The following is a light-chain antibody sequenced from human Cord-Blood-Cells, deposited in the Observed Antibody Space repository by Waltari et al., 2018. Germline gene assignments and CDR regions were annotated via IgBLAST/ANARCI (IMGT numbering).Light chain of an antibody. CDR3: QQYNSYSHS. Sequence: DIQMTQSPSTLSASVGDRVTITCRASQSISSWLAWYQQKPEKAPKLLIYKASSLESGVPSRFSGSGSGTEFTLTISSLQPDDFATYYCQQYNSYSHSFGQGTKLESK. V-gene: IGKV1-5*03. CDR2: KAS. J-gene: IGKJ2*03. CDR1: QSISSW.